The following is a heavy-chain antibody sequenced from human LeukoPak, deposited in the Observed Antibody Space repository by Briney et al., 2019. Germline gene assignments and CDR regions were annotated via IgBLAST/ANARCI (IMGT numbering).Heavy chain of an antibody. CDR3: ARLVDTAMDLDY. CDR1: GYSFISYW. D-gene: IGHD5-18*01. V-gene: IGHV5-51*01. Sequence: GESLQISCKGSGYSFISYWIGWVRQMRGKGLEWMGIIYPGDSDTRYSPSFQGQVTISADKSISTAYLQWSSLKASDTAMYYCARLVDTAMDLDYWGQGTLVTVSS. J-gene: IGHJ4*02. CDR2: IYPGDSDT.